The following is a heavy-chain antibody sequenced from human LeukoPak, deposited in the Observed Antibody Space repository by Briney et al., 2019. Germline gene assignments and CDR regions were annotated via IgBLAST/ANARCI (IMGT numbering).Heavy chain of an antibody. CDR1: GFTFSSYS. V-gene: IGHV3-48*04. J-gene: IGHJ4*02. Sequence: PGGSLRLSCAASGFTFSSYSMNWVRQAPGKGLEWVSYISSSSSTIDYADSVKGRFTISRDNATNSLDVHVNSLRAEDTAVYYCARSIRPHDDILTGLDYWGQGTLVTVSS. CDR2: ISSSSSTI. CDR3: ARSIRPHDDILTGLDY. D-gene: IGHD3-9*01.